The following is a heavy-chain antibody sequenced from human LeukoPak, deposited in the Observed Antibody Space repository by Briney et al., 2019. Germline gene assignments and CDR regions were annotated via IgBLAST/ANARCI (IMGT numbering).Heavy chain of an antibody. Sequence: VGSLRLSCAASGFTFSGYGMHWVRQAPRKGLERVTGIAYDGSRKHYADSVKGRFTISRDNSRNTMDLQMNSLRVEDTAVYHCTRYDSSRFDPWGQGTLVIVSA. J-gene: IGHJ5*02. D-gene: IGHD3-3*01. V-gene: IGHV3-30*03. CDR3: TRYDSSRFDP. CDR2: IAYDGSRK. CDR1: GFTFSGYG.